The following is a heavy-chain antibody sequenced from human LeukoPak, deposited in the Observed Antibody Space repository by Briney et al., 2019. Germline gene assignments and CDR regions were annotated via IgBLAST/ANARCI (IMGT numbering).Heavy chain of an antibody. CDR1: GFTFSSYG. J-gene: IGHJ4*02. CDR2: IRYDGSNK. V-gene: IGHV3-30*02. CDR3: AKDRQWLGSFDY. D-gene: IGHD6-19*01. Sequence: GGSLRLSCAASGFTFSSYGMHWLRQAPGKGLEWAAFIRYDGSNKYYADSVKGRFTISRDNSKNTLYLQMNILRAEDTAVYYCAKDRQWLGSFDYWGQGTLVTVSS.